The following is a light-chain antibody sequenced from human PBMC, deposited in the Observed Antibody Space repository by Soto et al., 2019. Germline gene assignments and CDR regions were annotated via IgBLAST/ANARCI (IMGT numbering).Light chain of an antibody. Sequence: EMVLTQSPGTLSLSPGERATLSCRASQTIGSNLAWYQQKPGQPPRLLIYDASTRATGIPARFSGSGSGTDFTLTISSLEPEDFAVYYCQQRSNWPLSFGPGTRLEIK. CDR3: QQRSNWPLS. CDR1: QTIGSN. CDR2: DAS. V-gene: IGKV3-11*01. J-gene: IGKJ5*01.